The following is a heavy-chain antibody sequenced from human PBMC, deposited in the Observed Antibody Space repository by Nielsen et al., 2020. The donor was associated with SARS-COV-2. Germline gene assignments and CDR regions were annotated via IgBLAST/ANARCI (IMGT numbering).Heavy chain of an antibody. CDR3: AKDGTYYYGSGSSPFDY. CDR1: GFTFSSYA. J-gene: IGHJ4*02. D-gene: IGHD3-10*01. CDR2: ISGSGGST. Sequence: GGSLRLSCAASGFTFSSYAMSWVRQAPGKGLEWVSAISGSGGSTYYADSVKGRFTISRDNSKNTLYLQMNSLRAEDTAVYYCAKDGTYYYGSGSSPFDYWGQGTLVTVSS. V-gene: IGHV3-23*01.